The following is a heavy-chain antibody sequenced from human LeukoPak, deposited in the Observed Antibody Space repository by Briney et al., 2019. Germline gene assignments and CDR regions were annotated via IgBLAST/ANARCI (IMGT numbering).Heavy chain of an antibody. J-gene: IGHJ4*02. V-gene: IGHV4-31*03. D-gene: IGHD3-22*01. CDR2: IYYSGST. CDR1: GGSISSGGYY. CDR3: ARDPSSGSSGYD. Sequence: SETLSLTCTVSGGSISSGGYYWSWIRQHPGNGLEWIGYIYYSGSTYYNPSLKSRVTISVDTSKNQFSLKLSSVTAADTAVYYCARDPSSGSSGYDWGQGTLVTVSS.